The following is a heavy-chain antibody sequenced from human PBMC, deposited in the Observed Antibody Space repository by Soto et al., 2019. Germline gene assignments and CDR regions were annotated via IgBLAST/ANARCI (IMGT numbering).Heavy chain of an antibody. V-gene: IGHV4-4*02. J-gene: IGHJ6*02. CDR2: VFHTGST. Sequence: SETLSLTCTVSGGSVSTGNWWGWVRQPPGRGLEWVGEVFHTGSTSYNPSLKSRVTLSVDKSKNQFSLKLSSVTAADTAVYYCVRLYCRGGACPYYYYYSMDVWGQGTTVTVSS. CDR3: VRLYCRGGACPYYYYYSMDV. D-gene: IGHD2-15*01. CDR1: GGSVSTGNW.